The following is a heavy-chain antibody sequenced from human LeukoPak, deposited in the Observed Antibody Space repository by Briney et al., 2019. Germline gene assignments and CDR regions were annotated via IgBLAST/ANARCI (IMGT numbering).Heavy chain of an antibody. CDR1: GFTFSTYG. V-gene: IGHV3-15*01. CDR2: IKSKTDGGTT. D-gene: IGHD4-17*01. J-gene: IGHJ4*02. Sequence: GGSLRLSCAASGFTFSTYGMSWVRQAPGKGLEWVGRIKSKTDGGTTDYAAPVKGRFTISRDDSKNTLYLQMNSLKTEDTAVYYCTTEWGSYGDYGGYWGQGTLVTVSS. CDR3: TTEWGSYGDYGGY.